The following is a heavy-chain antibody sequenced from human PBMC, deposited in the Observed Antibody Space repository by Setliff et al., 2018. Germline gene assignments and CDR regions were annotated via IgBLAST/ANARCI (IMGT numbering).Heavy chain of an antibody. J-gene: IGHJ4*02. D-gene: IGHD2-15*01. V-gene: IGHV3-33*06. CDR3: AKGGALLYYFDF. CDR1: GFTFTRYT. CDR2: IWYDGSNK. Sequence: PGGSLRLSCAASGFTFTRYTMHWVRQAPGKGLEWVAVIWYDGSNKYYADSVKGRFTISRDNSKNTVYLQMNSLRAEDTAVYYCAKGGALLYYFDFWGQGTLVTVSS.